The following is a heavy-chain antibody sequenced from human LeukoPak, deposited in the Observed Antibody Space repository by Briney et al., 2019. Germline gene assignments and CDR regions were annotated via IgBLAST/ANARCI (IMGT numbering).Heavy chain of an antibody. CDR1: GFTLSGYV. CDR2: INPDGGTT. CDR3: ARENPQGGSDY. V-gene: IGHV3-64*01. J-gene: IGHJ4*02. Sequence: GGSLRLSCAGSGFTLSGYVMHWVRQAPGKGPESVSAINPDGGTTYYANSVKGRFTISRDNSKNTLFLQMGSLTTEDMAVYYCARENPQGGSDYWGRGTLVTVSS. D-gene: IGHD5-12*01.